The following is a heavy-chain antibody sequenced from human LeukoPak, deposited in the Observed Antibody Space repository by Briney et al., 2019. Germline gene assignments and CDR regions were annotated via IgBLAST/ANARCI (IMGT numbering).Heavy chain of an antibody. V-gene: IGHV4-61*02. Sequence: SQTLSLTCTVSGGSISSGSYYWSWIRQPAGKGLEWIGRIYTSGSTNYNPSLKSRVTISVDTSKNQFSLKLSSVTAADTAVYYCASTNNYFDYWGQGTLVTVSS. D-gene: IGHD1-1*01. CDR1: GGSISSGSYY. J-gene: IGHJ4*02. CDR2: IYTSGST. CDR3: ASTNNYFDY.